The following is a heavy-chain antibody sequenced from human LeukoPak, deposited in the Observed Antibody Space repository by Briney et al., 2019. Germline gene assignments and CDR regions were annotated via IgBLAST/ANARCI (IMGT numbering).Heavy chain of an antibody. V-gene: IGHV4-59*08. Sequence: SETLSLTCTVSGGSISSYYWSWIRQPPGKGLEWIGYIYYSGSTNYNPSLKSRVTISVDTSKNQFSLKLSSVTAADTAVYYCAGRGRDGYNSFDYWGQGTLVTVSS. CDR2: IYYSGST. J-gene: IGHJ4*02. CDR3: AGRGRDGYNSFDY. CDR1: GGSISSYY. D-gene: IGHD5-24*01.